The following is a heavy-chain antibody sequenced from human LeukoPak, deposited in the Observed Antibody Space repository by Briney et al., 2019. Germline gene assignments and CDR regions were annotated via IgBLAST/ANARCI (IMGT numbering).Heavy chain of an antibody. Sequence: GGSLRLSCAASGFTFSSYAMSWVRQAPGKGLEWVSAISGSGGSTYYADSVKGRFTISRDNSKNTLYLQMNSLRAEDTAVYYCGHSQGGPRSYYYYYYGMDVWGQGTTVTVSS. CDR2: ISGSGGST. CDR1: GFTFSSYA. D-gene: IGHD2-21*01. J-gene: IGHJ6*02. V-gene: IGHV3-23*01. CDR3: GHSQGGPRSYYYYYYGMDV.